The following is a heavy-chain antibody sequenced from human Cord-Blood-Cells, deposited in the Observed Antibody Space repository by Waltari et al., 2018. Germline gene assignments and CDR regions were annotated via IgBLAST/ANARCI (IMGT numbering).Heavy chain of an antibody. CDR1: GFTFSSYG. J-gene: IGHJ2*01. D-gene: IGHD7-27*01. CDR3: ARGSNLFDWYFDL. CDR2: IWYDGSNK. Sequence: QVQLVESGGGVVQPGRSLRLSCAASGFTFSSYGMHWVRQAPVKGLEWVAVIWYDGSNKYYADSVTGRVTISRDNSKNTLYLQMNSLRAEDTAVYYCARGSNLFDWYFDLWGRGTLVTVSS. V-gene: IGHV3-33*01.